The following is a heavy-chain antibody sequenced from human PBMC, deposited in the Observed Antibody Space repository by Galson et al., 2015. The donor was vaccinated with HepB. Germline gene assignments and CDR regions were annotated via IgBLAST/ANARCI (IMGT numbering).Heavy chain of an antibody. J-gene: IGHJ4*02. Sequence: SLRLSCAASGFTFVDYTMNWFRQAPGKGLEWVGFIRGDAYGATTEYAASVKGRFTISRDDSKNVAYLQMNSLKTEDTAVYYCTREQRGFLEWLFDYWGQGTLVTVSS. CDR3: TREQRGFLEWLFDY. V-gene: IGHV3-49*03. D-gene: IGHD3-3*01. CDR2: IRGDAYGATT. CDR1: GFTFVDYT.